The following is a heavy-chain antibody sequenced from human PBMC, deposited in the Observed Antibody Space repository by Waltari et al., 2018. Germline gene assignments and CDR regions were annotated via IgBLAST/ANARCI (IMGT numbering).Heavy chain of an antibody. J-gene: IGHJ5*02. Sequence: EVQLVESGGGLVQPGGSLRLSCAASGFTFSSYSMNWVRRAPGKGLEWVSYISSRSSTTYYADCVKGRLTISRDKAKNSLYLQMNSLRAEDTAVYDCARIAAAGTGGFDPWGQGTLVTVSS. CDR1: GFTFSSYS. D-gene: IGHD6-13*01. CDR2: ISSRSSTT. CDR3: ARIAAAGTGGFDP. V-gene: IGHV3-48*01.